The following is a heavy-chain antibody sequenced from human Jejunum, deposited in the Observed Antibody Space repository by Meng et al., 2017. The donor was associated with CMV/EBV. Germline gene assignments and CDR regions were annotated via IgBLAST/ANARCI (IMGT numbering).Heavy chain of an antibody. Sequence: SGFMFNSYAMHWVRQAPGKGLEWVANINHDGTETYYVDSVKGRFTISRDNAKNSLYLHMSSLRGEDTAVYYCARDGKHDYFFDYWGQGALVTVSS. CDR2: INHDGTET. V-gene: IGHV3-7*01. CDR1: GFMFNSYA. CDR3: ARDGKHDYFFDY. D-gene: IGHD2/OR15-2a*01. J-gene: IGHJ4*02.